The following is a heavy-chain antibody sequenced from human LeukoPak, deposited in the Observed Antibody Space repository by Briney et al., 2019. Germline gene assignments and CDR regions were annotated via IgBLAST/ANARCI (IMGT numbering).Heavy chain of an antibody. CDR2: INIDASTT. CDR3: ARDLVATSFDY. CDR1: GFTFTSFW. D-gene: IGHD5-12*01. J-gene: IGHJ4*02. V-gene: IGHV3-74*01. Sequence: QPGGSLRLSCAASGFTFTSFWMHWVRQAPGKGLVWVSRINIDASTTTYADSVKGRFTISRDNAKNTVYLQMNSLRAKDTAVYYCARDLVATSFDYWGQGTLVTVSS.